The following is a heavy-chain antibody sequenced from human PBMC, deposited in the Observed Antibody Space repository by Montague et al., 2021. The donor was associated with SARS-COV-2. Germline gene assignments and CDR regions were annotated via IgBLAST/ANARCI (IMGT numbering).Heavy chain of an antibody. CDR2: IYTSGST. D-gene: IGHD1-26*01. Sequence: TLSLTCAVSGDSVSSEIYYWSWIRQPAGKGLEWIGRIYTSGSTNYNPSLRSRVTISVDTSKNQFSLRLSSVTAADTAVYYCSRVGGNHYRYFDYWGQGTRVTVSS. V-gene: IGHV4-61*02. CDR1: GDSVSSEIYY. J-gene: IGHJ4*02. CDR3: SRVGGNHYRYFDY.